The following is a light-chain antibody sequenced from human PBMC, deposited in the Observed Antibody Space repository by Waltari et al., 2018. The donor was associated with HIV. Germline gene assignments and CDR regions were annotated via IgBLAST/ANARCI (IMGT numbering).Light chain of an antibody. CDR3: SAPVDTDFVV. J-gene: IGLJ2*01. CDR1: TSDIGNF. Sequence: HSALTQPASVSGSLGQSVTLSCTARTSDIGNFFSWYRQSPEKAPQLILSGIIRRPSGISSRFSGSKSGDTASLTISGLQPDDEALYYCSAPVDTDFVVFGGGTFLTVL. CDR2: GII. V-gene: IGLV2-14*01.